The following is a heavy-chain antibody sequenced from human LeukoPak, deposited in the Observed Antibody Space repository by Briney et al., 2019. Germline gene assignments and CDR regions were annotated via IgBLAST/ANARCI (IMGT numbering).Heavy chain of an antibody. D-gene: IGHD2-2*01. V-gene: IGHV3-21*01. J-gene: IGHJ5*02. CDR1: GFTFSSYS. CDR2: ISSSSSYI. CDR3: VKDPVCSSTSCYYSWFDP. Sequence: GGSLRLSCAASGFTFSSYSMNWVRQAPGKGLEWVPSISSSSSYIYYADSVMGRFPISRDNSKNTLYLQMSSLRAEDTAVYYCVKDPVCSSTSCYYSWFDPWGQGTLVTVSS.